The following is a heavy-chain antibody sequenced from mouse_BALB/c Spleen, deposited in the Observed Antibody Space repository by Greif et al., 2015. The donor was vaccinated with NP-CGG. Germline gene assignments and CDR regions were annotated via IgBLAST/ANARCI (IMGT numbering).Heavy chain of an antibody. V-gene: IGHV5-9-1*01. CDR2: ISSGGSYT. CDR3: VSYGSSYAYAMDY. D-gene: IGHD1-1*01. J-gene: IGHJ4*01. CDR1: GFTFSSYA. Sequence: DVMLVESGGGLVKPGGSLKLSCAASGFTFSSYAMSWVRQTPEKRLEWVATISSGGSYTYYPDSVKGRFTIYRDNAKNTRYLQMSSLRSEDTAMYYCVSYGSSYAYAMDYWGQGTSVTVSS.